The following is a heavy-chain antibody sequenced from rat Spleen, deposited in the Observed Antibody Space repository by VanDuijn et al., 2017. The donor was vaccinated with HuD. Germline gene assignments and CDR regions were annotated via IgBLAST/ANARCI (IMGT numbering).Heavy chain of an antibody. CDR2: IWGNGNT. J-gene: IGHJ4*01. CDR3: ASLQFITTTVDA. CDR1: GFSLSSYG. D-gene: IGHD1-10*01. Sequence: QVQLMESGPGLVQPSETLSLTCTVSGFSLSSYGVIWVRQPPGKGLEWMGVIWGNGNTNYNSALKSRLSISRDTSKSQVYLKMNSLQTEDTATYYCASLQFITTTVDAWGQGASVTVSS. V-gene: IGHV2-13*01.